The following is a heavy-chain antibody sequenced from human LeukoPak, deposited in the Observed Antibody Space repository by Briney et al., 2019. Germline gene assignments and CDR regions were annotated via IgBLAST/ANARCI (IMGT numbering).Heavy chain of an antibody. Sequence: GGSLRLSCAASGFTFSDYYMTWLRQAPGKGLEWLSYISNSGSTVFYADSVKGRFTVSRNNAKRSLYLQIESLRDDDTAVYHCALGTINKDYYFGMDVWGQGTTVTVSS. CDR3: ALGTINKDYYFGMDV. CDR1: GFTFSDYY. J-gene: IGHJ6*02. D-gene: IGHD2-8*01. V-gene: IGHV3-11*01. CDR2: ISNSGSTV.